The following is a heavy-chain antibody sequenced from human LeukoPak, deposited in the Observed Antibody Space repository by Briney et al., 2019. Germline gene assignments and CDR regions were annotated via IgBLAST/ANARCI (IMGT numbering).Heavy chain of an antibody. J-gene: IGHJ4*02. CDR3: ATAAGYSSGWETLQFDY. CDR1: GYTLTELS. D-gene: IGHD6-19*01. Sequence: ASVKVSCKVSGYTLTELSMHWVRQAPGKGLEWMGGFDPEDGETIYAQKFQGRVTMTEDTSTDTAYMELSSLRSEDTAVYYCATAAGYSSGWETLQFDYWGQGTLVTVSS. CDR2: FDPEDGET. V-gene: IGHV1-24*01.